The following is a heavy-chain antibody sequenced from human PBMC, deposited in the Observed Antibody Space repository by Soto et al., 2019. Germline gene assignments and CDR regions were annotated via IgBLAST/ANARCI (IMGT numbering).Heavy chain of an antibody. CDR2: IYSNGDT. D-gene: IGHD3-3*01. CDR1: GGSLSNYN. Sequence: SETLSLTXTVSGGSLSNYNWNWVRQSAGKGLEWIGRIYSNGDTNYSPSLKSRVTISVDTSKNQFSLKLRSVTAADTAAYYCARKSASLFDYWGQGTLVTVSS. V-gene: IGHV4-4*07. J-gene: IGHJ4*02. CDR3: ARKSASLFDY.